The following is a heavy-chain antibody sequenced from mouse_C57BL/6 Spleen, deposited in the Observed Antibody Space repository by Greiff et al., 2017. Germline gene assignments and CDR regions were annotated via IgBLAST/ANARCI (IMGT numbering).Heavy chain of an antibody. CDR2: IYPGSGST. CDR1: GYTFTSYW. Sequence: VQLQQPGAELVKPGASVKMSCKASGYTFTSYWITWVKQRPAQGLEWIGDIYPGSGSTNYNEKFKSKATLTVDTSSSTAYMQLSSLTSEDSAVYYCAKGDGCYHLFDYWGQGTTLTVSS. J-gene: IGHJ2*01. CDR3: AKGDGCYHLFDY. V-gene: IGHV1-55*01. D-gene: IGHD2-3*01.